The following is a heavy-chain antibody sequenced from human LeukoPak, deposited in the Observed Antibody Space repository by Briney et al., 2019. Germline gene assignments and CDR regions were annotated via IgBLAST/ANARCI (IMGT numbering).Heavy chain of an antibody. Sequence: GASVKVSCKASGGTFSSYAISWVRQAPGQGLEWMGGIIPIFGTANYAQKFQGRVTITADESTSTAHMELSSLRSEDTAVYYCASLGGYCSSTSCYADYWGQGTLVTVSS. D-gene: IGHD2-2*01. CDR1: GGTFSSYA. CDR2: IIPIFGTA. CDR3: ASLGGYCSSTSCYADY. J-gene: IGHJ4*02. V-gene: IGHV1-69*13.